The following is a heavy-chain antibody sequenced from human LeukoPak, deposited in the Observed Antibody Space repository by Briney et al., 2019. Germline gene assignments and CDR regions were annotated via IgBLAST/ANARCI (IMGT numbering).Heavy chain of an antibody. D-gene: IGHD1-26*01. CDR2: ISGSGSTI. V-gene: IGHV3-48*03. CDR3: ARGLVISEIGRPDY. Sequence: PGGSLRLSCAASGFSFSSFEMNWVRQAPGKGLEWVSSISGSGSTIYYADSVKGRFTISRDNAKNSLYLQMNSLRAEDTAVYYCARGLVISEIGRPDYWGQGTLVTVSS. J-gene: IGHJ4*02. CDR1: GFSFSSFE.